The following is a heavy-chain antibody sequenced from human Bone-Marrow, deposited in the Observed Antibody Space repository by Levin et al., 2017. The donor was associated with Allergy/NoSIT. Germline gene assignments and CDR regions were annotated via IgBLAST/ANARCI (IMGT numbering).Heavy chain of an antibody. CDR3: ARIPQRVVGNY. Sequence: EASVKVSCAASGFSFSTDSMNWVRQAPGKGLEWISYISGSSSIIYYADSVKGRFTISRDNAKNSLFLQMNSLRDEDTAVYYCARIPQRVVGNYWGQGTQVTVSS. V-gene: IGHV3-48*02. J-gene: IGHJ4*02. D-gene: IGHD3-3*01. CDR1: GFSFSTDS. CDR2: ISGSSSII.